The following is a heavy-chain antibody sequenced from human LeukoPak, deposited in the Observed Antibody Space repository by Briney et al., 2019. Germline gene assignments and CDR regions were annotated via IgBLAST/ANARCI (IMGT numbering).Heavy chain of an antibody. CDR3: ARLNRRNYYDSSGYYLSWFDP. V-gene: IGHV5-51*01. D-gene: IGHD3-22*01. CDR1: GYSFTSYW. CDR2: IYPGEFDT. J-gene: IGHJ5*02. Sequence: GGSLEHSWKCAGYSFTSYWMGWVRQVPGKGLEWMGIIYPGEFDTRYSPSFQGQVTISADKSISTAYLQWSSLKASDTAMYYCARLNRRNYYDSSGYYLSWFDPWGQGTLVTVSS.